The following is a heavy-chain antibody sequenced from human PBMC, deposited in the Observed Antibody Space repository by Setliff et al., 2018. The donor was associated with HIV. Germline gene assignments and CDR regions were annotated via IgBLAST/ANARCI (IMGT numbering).Heavy chain of an antibody. V-gene: IGHV4-4*09. CDR3: ARDSELGLNYHYGMDV. CDR1: GGSISNYY. CDR2: IYTSGST. D-gene: IGHD1-26*01. J-gene: IGHJ6*02. Sequence: SETLSLTCTVSGGSISNYYWSWIRQPPGKGLEWIGYIYTSGSTTYNPSLKSRVTMSVDTSKNQFSLKLSSVTPADPAVYYCARDSELGLNYHYGMDVWGQGTTVTVSS.